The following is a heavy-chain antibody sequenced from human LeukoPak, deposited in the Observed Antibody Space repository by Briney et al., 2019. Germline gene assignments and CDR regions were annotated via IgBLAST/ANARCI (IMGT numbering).Heavy chain of an antibody. CDR1: GFTFSSYE. Sequence: GVSLRRSCAASGFTFSSYERNWVRQAPGKGLEGVSYISSGGSTIYYADSVKGRFTISRYNAKDSLYLQMNSLRAEDTAVYYCAELGITLIGGVWGKGTTVPISS. CDR2: ISSGGSTI. J-gene: IGHJ6*04. CDR3: AELGITLIGGV. D-gene: IGHD3-10*02. V-gene: IGHV3-48*03.